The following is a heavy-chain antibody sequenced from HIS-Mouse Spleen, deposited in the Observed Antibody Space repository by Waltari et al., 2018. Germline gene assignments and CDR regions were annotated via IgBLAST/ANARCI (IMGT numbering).Heavy chain of an antibody. V-gene: IGHV3-21*01. Sequence: EVQLVQSGGGLVKPGGSLRLSCAASGFTFSSYSMNWVRQAPGKGLEVVSSISSSVSYISYADSVKGRLTSSRDNSKNTLYLQMNSRRAEDTAVYYCARAEIHGDYGDAFDIWGQGTMVTVSS. CDR3: ARAEIHGDYGDAFDI. J-gene: IGHJ3*02. CDR1: GFTFSSYS. D-gene: IGHD4-17*01. CDR2: ISSSVSYI.